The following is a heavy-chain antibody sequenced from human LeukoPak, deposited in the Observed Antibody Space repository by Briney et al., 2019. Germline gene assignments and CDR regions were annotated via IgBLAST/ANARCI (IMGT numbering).Heavy chain of an antibody. CDR3: ASPGIAVAGTYYYYGMDV. J-gene: IGHJ6*02. CDR1: GYTFTSYA. CDR2: INAGNGNT. V-gene: IGHV1-3*01. Sequence: ASVKVSCKASGYTFTSYAMHWVRQAPGQRLEWMGWINAGNGNTKYSQKFQGRVTITRDTSASTAYMELSSLRSEDTAVYYCASPGIAVAGTYYYYGMDVWAKGPRSPSP. D-gene: IGHD6-19*01.